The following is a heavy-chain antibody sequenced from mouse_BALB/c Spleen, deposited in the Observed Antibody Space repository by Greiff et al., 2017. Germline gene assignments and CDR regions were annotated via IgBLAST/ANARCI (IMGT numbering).Heavy chain of an antibody. Sequence: EVQLQQSGPELVKPGASVKISCKASGYSFTGYYMHWVKQSHVKSLEWIGRINPYNGATSYNQNFKDKASLTVDKSSSTAYMELHSLTSEDSAVYYCARGGITTLAYWGQGTLVTVSA. V-gene: IGHV1-31*01. CDR2: INPYNGAT. D-gene: IGHD2-4*01. J-gene: IGHJ3*01. CDR3: ARGGITTLAY. CDR1: GYSFTGYY.